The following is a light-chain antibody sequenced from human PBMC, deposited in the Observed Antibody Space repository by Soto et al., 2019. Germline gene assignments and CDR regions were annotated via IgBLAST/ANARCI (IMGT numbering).Light chain of an antibody. CDR2: GSS. CDR3: QQYGSSPPYT. V-gene: IGKV3-20*01. CDR1: QSVSNNY. J-gene: IGKJ2*01. Sequence: EVVLTQSPGTLSLSPGERATLSCRASQSVSNNYFAWYQQKPGQAPRLLIFGSSDRATGLPDRFRGSGSGTDFTLTISSLEPEDFAVYYCQQYGSSPPYTFGQGTKLEIK.